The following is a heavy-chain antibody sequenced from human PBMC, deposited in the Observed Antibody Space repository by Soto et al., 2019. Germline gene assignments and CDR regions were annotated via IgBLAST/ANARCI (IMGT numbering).Heavy chain of an antibody. Sequence: SETLSLTCTVSGDSINSGAFYWTWIRQLPGKGLEWIGTIYTDGGTYYSPALKSRITMSVDTSKNQFSLRLTSVTAADTAVYYCARGPGGWSNDYWGPGTLVTVSS. CDR1: GDSINSGAFY. V-gene: IGHV4-31*03. CDR2: IYTDGGT. J-gene: IGHJ4*02. CDR3: ARGPGGWSNDY. D-gene: IGHD2-8*02.